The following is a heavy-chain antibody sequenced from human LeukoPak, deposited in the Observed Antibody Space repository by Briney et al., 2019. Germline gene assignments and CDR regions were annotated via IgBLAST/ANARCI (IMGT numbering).Heavy chain of an antibody. D-gene: IGHD6-19*01. J-gene: IGHJ4*02. CDR2: SRSKAYGGTT. CDR1: GFTFGDYA. V-gene: IGHV3-49*03. Sequence: GGSLRLSCTASGFTFGDYAMSWFRQAPGKGLEWVGFSRSKAYGGTTEYAASVKGRFTISRDDSKSTAYLQMNSLKTEDTAVYYCARDAGYSSGWTKGDYWGQGTLVTVSS. CDR3: ARDAGYSSGWTKGDY.